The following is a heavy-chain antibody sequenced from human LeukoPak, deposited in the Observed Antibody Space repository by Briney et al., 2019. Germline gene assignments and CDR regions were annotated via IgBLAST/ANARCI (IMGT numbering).Heavy chain of an antibody. CDR1: GGSFSGYY. CDR2: INHSGST. V-gene: IGHV4-34*01. CDR3: ARVGYGYDILTGYAHDAFDI. J-gene: IGHJ3*02. Sequence: SETLSLTCAVYGGSFSGYYWSWIRQPPGKGLEWIGEINHSGSTNYNPSLKSRVTISVDTSKNQFSLKLSSVTAADTAVYYCARVGYGYDILTGYAHDAFDIWGRGTMVTVSS. D-gene: IGHD3-9*01.